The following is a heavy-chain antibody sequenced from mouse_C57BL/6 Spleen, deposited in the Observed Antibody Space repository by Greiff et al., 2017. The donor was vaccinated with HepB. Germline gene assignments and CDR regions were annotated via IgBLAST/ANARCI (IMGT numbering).Heavy chain of an antibody. V-gene: IGHV1-55*01. CDR2: IYPGSGST. CDR3: ARDVIYDSFEY. Sequence: QVQLKQPGAELVKPGASVKMSCKASGYTFTSYWITWVKQRPGQGLEWIGDIYPGSGSTNYNEKFKSKATLTVDTSSSTAYMQLSSLTSEDSAVYYCARDVIYDSFEYWGQGTTLSVSS. CDR1: GYTFTSYW. J-gene: IGHJ2*01. D-gene: IGHD2-12*01.